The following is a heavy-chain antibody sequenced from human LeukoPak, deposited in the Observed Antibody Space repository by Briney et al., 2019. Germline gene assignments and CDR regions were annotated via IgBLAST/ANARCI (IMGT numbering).Heavy chain of an antibody. J-gene: IGHJ3*02. CDR3: ARPRRAGTKYYAFDI. D-gene: IGHD6-19*01. V-gene: IGHV4-34*01. CDR2: INHSGST. CDR1: GGSFSGYY. Sequence: SETLSLTCAVYGGSFSGYYWSWIRQPPGKGLEWIGEINHSGSTNYNPSLKSRVTISVDTSKNHFSLKLSSVTAADTAVYYCARPRRAGTKYYAFDIWGQGTMVTVSS.